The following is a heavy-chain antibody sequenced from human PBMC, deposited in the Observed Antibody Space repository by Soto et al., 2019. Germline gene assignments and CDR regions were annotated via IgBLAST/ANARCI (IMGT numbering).Heavy chain of an antibody. Sequence: SLRLSCAASGFTFSSYSMNWVRQAPGKGLEWVSSISSGSSYIYYADSVKGRFTISRDNAKNSLYLQMNSLRAEDAAVYYCARDSPPVVWGQGTTVTVSS. CDR2: ISSGSSYI. V-gene: IGHV3-21*01. CDR1: GFTFSSYS. CDR3: ARDSPPVV. J-gene: IGHJ6*02.